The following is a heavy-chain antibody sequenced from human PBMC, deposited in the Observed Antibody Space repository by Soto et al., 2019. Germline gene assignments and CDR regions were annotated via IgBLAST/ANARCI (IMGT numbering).Heavy chain of an antibody. Sequence: QLQLQESGPGLVKPSETLSLTCSISGGFVSSNRYYWGWIRQPPVKGLEWIGNIYYSGSTSYNPSLKSRVTMSVDTDKNQFSLELRSVTAADTAVYYCARQVPTGGFDYWGQGTLVTVSS. J-gene: IGHJ4*02. CDR1: GGFVSSNRYY. V-gene: IGHV4-39*01. CDR3: ARQVPTGGFDY. D-gene: IGHD3-16*01. CDR2: IYYSGST.